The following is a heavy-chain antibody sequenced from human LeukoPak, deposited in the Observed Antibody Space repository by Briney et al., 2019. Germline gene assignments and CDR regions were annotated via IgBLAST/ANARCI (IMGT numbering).Heavy chain of an antibody. V-gene: IGHV3-23*01. CDR3: ATRNHYGTGNYYMYYFDF. CDR1: GLTFSSYA. J-gene: IGHJ4*02. Sequence: PGGSLRLSCAASGLTFSSYAMHWVRQAPGKGLEWVSAVSGSGDNTYYTDSVKGRFTISRDNSKNTLYLQINSLRAEDTAVYYCATRNHYGTGNYYMYYFDFWGQGTLVTVSS. CDR2: VSGSGDNT. D-gene: IGHD3/OR15-3a*01.